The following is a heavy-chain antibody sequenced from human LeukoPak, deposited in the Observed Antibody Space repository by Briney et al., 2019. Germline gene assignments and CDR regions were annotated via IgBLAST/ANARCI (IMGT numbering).Heavy chain of an antibody. CDR3: AKGGGGRLIYYYYMDA. J-gene: IGHJ6*03. CDR2: ITWNSDSI. Sequence: GGSLRLSCAASGFTFDDYAMHWVRQAPGKGLEWVSGITWNSDSIDYADSVKGRFTISRDNAKNSLYLQMNSLRAEGMALYYCAKGGGGRLIYYYYMDAWGKGTTVTVSS. V-gene: IGHV3-9*03. CDR1: GFTFDDYA. D-gene: IGHD3-16*01.